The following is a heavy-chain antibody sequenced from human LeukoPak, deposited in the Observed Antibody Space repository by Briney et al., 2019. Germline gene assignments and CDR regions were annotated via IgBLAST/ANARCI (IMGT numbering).Heavy chain of an antibody. CDR3: ARGRYYYGMDV. CDR2: IYSGGST. Sequence: PGGSLRLSCAASGLTVSSNYMSWVRQAPGKGLEWVSVIYSGGSTYYADSVKGRFTISRDNAKNSLYLQMNSLRAEDTAVYYCARGRYYYGMDVWGQGTTVTVSS. J-gene: IGHJ6*02. CDR1: GLTVSSNY. V-gene: IGHV3-53*01.